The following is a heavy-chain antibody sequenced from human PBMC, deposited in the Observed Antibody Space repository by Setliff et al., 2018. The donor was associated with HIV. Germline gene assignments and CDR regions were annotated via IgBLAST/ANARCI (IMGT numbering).Heavy chain of an antibody. CDR2: INHSGST. CDR3: ARDPSSSGWSEGLYYFDS. Sequence: PSETLSLTCAVYGGSLSDHYWSWIRQPPGKGLEWIGEINHSGSTNYNPSLRSRVAISVDTPKNQFSLRLSSVTAADTAVYYCARDPSSSGWSEGLYYFDSWGRGTLVTVSS. V-gene: IGHV4-34*01. J-gene: IGHJ4*02. D-gene: IGHD6-19*01. CDR1: GGSLSDHY.